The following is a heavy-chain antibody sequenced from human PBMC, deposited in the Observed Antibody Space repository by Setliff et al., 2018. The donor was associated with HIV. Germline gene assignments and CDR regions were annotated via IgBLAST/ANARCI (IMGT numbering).Heavy chain of an antibody. CDR2: IYSGYST. CDR3: AREAGYGEQWLISGFP. D-gene: IGHD6-19*01. CDR1: GFRVTDTY. J-gene: IGHJ5*02. Sequence: LRLSCEASGFRVTDTYMAWVRQAPGKGLEWVSVIYSGYSTYYADSVKGRFTISRDNSKNTLYLQMNSLRVDDTAVYYCAREAGYGEQWLISGFPWGQGTLVTVSS. V-gene: IGHV3-66*02.